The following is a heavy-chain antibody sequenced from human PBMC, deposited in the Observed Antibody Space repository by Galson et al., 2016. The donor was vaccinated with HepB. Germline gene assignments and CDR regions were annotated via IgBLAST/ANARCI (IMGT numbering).Heavy chain of an antibody. D-gene: IGHD3-9*01. CDR3: TKWDWISGDRLTGYSVDY. CDR1: GFAFSSYS. Sequence: SLRLSCAASGFAFSSYSMNWVRQAPGKGLEWVAGITKNGGLIFYGESVKGRFTISRDNAKNSVYLQMNSLRVEDTAVYYCTKWDWISGDRLTGYSVDYWGPGILVSVSS. J-gene: IGHJ4*02. V-gene: IGHV3-21*01. CDR2: ITKNGGLI.